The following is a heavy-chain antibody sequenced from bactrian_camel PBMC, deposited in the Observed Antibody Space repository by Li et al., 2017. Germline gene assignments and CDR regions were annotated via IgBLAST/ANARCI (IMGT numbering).Heavy chain of an antibody. CDR2: INSGGDFT. CDR3: AARDAPRLATSILTRTEYHY. V-gene: IGHV3S40*01. CDR1: GFTFSSYS. Sequence: DVQLVESGGGLVQPGGSLRLSCAASGFTFSSYSVFWVRQAPGKGLEWVSSINSGGDFTNTADSVKGRFTISLDRAKNTAYLQMDNLKPEDSAIYYCAARDAPRLATSILTRTEYHYWGQGTQVTV. D-gene: IGHD4*01. J-gene: IGHJ4*01.